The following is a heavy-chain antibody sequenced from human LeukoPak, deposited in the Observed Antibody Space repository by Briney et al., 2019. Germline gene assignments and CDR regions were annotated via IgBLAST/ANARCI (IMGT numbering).Heavy chain of an antibody. CDR3: ARGCSSTNDAFDI. Sequence: PSETLSLTCTVSGGSISSYYWSWIRQPPGKGLEWIGYIYYSVSTNYNPSLKSRVTISVDTSKNQFSLKLSSVTAADTAVYYCARGCSSTNDAFDIWGQGTMVTVSS. CDR2: IYYSVST. CDR1: GGSISSYY. J-gene: IGHJ3*02. V-gene: IGHV4-59*01. D-gene: IGHD2-2*01.